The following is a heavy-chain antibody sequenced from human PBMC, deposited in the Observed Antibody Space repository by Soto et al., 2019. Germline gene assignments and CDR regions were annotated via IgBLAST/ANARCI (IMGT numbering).Heavy chain of an antibody. D-gene: IGHD1-7*01. J-gene: IGHJ3*02. CDR2: INPNSGGT. Sequence: QVQLVQSGAEVKKPGASVKVSCKASGYTFTGYYMHWVRQAPGQGLEWMGWINPNSGGTNYAQKFQGRVTITADESTSTAYMELSSLRSEDTAVYYCARELELGAFDIWGQGTMVTVSS. CDR3: ARELELGAFDI. V-gene: IGHV1-2*02. CDR1: GYTFTGYY.